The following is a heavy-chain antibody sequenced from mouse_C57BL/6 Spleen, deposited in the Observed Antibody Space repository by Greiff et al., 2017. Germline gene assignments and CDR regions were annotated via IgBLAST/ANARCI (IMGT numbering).Heavy chain of an antibody. Sequence: EVQLQQSGAELVRPGASVKLSCTASGFNIKDDYMPWVKQRPEQGLEWIGWIDPENGDTEYASKFQGQATIPADKSYNTAYLQLSSLTAEDTAVYYCTTSYDYDGYYAMDYWGQGTSVTVSS. D-gene: IGHD2-4*01. CDR1: GFNIKDDY. CDR2: IDPENGDT. CDR3: TTSYDYDGYYAMDY. V-gene: IGHV14-4*01. J-gene: IGHJ4*01.